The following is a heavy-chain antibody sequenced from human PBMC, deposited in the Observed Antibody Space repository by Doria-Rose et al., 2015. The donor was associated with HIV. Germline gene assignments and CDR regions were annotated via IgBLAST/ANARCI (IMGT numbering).Heavy chain of an antibody. CDR1: GVSLSSPGMG. V-gene: IGHV2-26*01. J-gene: IGHJ4*02. CDR2: IFSDDER. D-gene: IGHD6-13*01. CDR3: ARIKSSRWYHKYYFDF. Sequence: QESGPVLVKPTETLTLTCTVSGVSLSSPGMGVSWIRQPPGRALEWLANIFSDDERSYNTSLTSKLTISRSTSKSQVVLTMTDMDPVDTATYYCARIKSSRWYHKYYFDFWGQGTLAIVSA.